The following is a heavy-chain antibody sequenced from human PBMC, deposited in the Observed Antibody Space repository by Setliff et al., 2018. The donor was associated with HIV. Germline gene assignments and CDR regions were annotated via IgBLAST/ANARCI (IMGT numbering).Heavy chain of an antibody. Sequence: PSETLSLTCAVSGTSVSTYNWWSWVRQPPGQALEWIGEIYHTGGTNYNPSLKSRLTMSIDKSKNQFSLELNSVTAADTAVYYCAKASSDIPGVDSNYFDDWGQGTLVTVSS. J-gene: IGHJ4*02. CDR2: IYHTGGT. CDR1: GTSVSTYNW. CDR3: AKASSDIPGVDSNYFDD. V-gene: IGHV4-4*02. D-gene: IGHD2-2*01.